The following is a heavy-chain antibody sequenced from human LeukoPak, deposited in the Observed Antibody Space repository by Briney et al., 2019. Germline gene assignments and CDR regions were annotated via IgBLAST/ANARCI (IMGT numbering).Heavy chain of an antibody. CDR3: ARANSRAAAGTLNWFDP. CDR2: INPSGGST. Sequence: ASVKVSCKASGYTFTSYYMHWVRQAPGQGLEWMGIINPSGGSTSYAQKFQGRVTMTRDTSTSTVYMELSGLRSEDTAVYYCARANSRAAAGTLNWFDPWGQGTLVTVSS. D-gene: IGHD6-13*01. J-gene: IGHJ5*02. CDR1: GYTFTSYY. V-gene: IGHV1-46*01.